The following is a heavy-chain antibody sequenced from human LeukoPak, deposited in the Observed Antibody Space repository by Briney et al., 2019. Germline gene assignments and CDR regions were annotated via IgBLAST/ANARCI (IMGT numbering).Heavy chain of an antibody. D-gene: IGHD3-22*01. CDR3: ARGRRLIVVGHYYYYMDV. J-gene: IGHJ6*03. CDR2: INHSGST. Sequence: PSETLSLTCAVYGGSFSGYYWSWIRQPLGKGLEWIGEINHSGSTNYNPSLKSRVTISVDTSKNQFSLKLSSVTAADTAVYYCARGRRLIVVGHYYYYMDVWGKGTAVTVSS. CDR1: GGSFSGYY. V-gene: IGHV4-34*01.